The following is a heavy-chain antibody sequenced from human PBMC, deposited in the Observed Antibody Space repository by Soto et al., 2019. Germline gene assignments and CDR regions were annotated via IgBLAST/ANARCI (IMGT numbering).Heavy chain of an antibody. CDR1: GFSLSTSGEA. J-gene: IGHJ5*02. D-gene: IGHD3-10*01. CDR3: AHYVSASPAGWFDP. V-gene: IGHV2-5*02. CDR2: IYWDDGN. Sequence: QITLKESGPALVKPTQTLTLTCTFSGFSLSTSGEAVGWIRQPPGEALEWLALIYWDDGNRYNPTLKTRLTITKDTSKNQVVLTLTNMDPVDTATYYCAHYVSASPAGWFDPWGQGILVTVSS.